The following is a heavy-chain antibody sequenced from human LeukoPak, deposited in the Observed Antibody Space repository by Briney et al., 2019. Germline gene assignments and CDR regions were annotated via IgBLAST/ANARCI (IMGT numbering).Heavy chain of an antibody. CDR1: RGSISSYY. D-gene: IGHD3-22*01. J-gene: IGHJ5*02. CDR2: IYYSGST. Sequence: SETLSLTCTVSRGSISSYYWSWIRQPPGKGLEWIGYIYYSGSTNYNPSLKGRVTISVDTSKNQFSLKLSSVTAADTAVYYCAREFTYYYDSSGHGFDPWGQGTLVTVSS. CDR3: AREFTYYYDSSGHGFDP. V-gene: IGHV4-59*01.